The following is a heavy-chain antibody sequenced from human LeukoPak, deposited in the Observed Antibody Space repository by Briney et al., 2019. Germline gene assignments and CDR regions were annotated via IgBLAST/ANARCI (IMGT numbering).Heavy chain of an antibody. CDR3: ARAELGLGPVNYYDSSGYYL. CDR2: ISAYNGNT. V-gene: IGHV1-18*04. J-gene: IGHJ4*02. CDR1: GYTFTNYF. Sequence: ASVKVSCKASGYTFTNYFMHWVRQAPGQGLEWMGWISAYNGNTNYAQKLQGRVTMTTDTSTSTAYMELRSLRSDNTAVYYCARAELGLGPVNYYDSSGYYLWGQGTLVTVSS. D-gene: IGHD3-22*01.